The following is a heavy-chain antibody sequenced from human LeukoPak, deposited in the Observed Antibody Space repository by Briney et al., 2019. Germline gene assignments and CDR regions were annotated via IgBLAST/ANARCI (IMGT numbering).Heavy chain of an antibody. CDR3: ARDPGGGYKDDALDI. D-gene: IGHD5-12*01. V-gene: IGHV4-4*07. J-gene: IGHJ3*02. CDR2: IHTSGST. CDR1: GGSISSYY. Sequence: SETLSLTCTVSGGSISSYYWSWIRQPAGEGLEWIGRIHTSGSTNYNPSLKSRVTMSVDTSKNQFSLKLSSVTAADTAVYYCARDPGGGYKDDALDIWGQGTMVTVTS.